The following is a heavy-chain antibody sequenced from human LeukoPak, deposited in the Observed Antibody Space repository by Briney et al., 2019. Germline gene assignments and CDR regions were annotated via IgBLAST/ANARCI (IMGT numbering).Heavy chain of an antibody. V-gene: IGHV3-48*01. Sequence: GGSLRLSCAASGFIFTSYSMNWVRQAPGKGLEWVSYISSSGSTIYYADSVKGRFTISRDNSKNTLYLQMNSLRAEDTAVYYCAELGITMIGGVWGKGTTVTISS. D-gene: IGHD3-10*02. J-gene: IGHJ6*04. CDR1: GFIFTSYS. CDR2: ISSSGSTI. CDR3: AELGITMIGGV.